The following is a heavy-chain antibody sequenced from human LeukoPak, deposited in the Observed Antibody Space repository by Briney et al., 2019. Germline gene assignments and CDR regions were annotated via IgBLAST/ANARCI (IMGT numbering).Heavy chain of an antibody. CDR1: GASISDYY. V-gene: IGHV4-59*08. CDR3: ARHSSQGDNFFGP. J-gene: IGHJ5*02. Sequence: KPSETLSLTCTVSGASISDYYWSWIRQSPGKGLHWIGYVHYNGNINYNPSLRSRVTMSIDTSKNHFSLRLTSVTAADTAIYYCARHSSQGDNFFGPWGQGTLVTVSS. CDR2: VHYNGNI.